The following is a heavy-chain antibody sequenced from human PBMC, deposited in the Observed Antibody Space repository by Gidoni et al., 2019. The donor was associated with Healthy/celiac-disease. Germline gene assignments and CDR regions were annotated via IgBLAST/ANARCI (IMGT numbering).Heavy chain of an antibody. CDR1: GGSISSGSSY. CDR2: IYTSGST. J-gene: IGHJ6*02. V-gene: IGHV4-61*02. Sequence: QVQLQESGPGLVKPSQTLSLTCTVSGGSISSGSSYWSWIRQPAGKGLEWIGRIYTSGSTNYNPSLKSRVTISVDTSKNQFSLKLSSVTAADTAVYYCARARFLEWLVPRAYYYYGMDVWGQGTTVTVSS. D-gene: IGHD3-3*01. CDR3: ARARFLEWLVPRAYYYYGMDV.